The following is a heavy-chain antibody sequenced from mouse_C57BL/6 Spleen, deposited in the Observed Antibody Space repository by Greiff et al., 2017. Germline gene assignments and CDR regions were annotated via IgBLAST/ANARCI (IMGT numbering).Heavy chain of an antibody. CDR1: GFTFSSYA. Sequence: EVKVVESGGGLVKPGGSLKLSCAASGFTFSSYAMSWVRQTPEKRLEWVATISDGGSYTYYPDNVKGRFTISRDNAKNNLYLQMSHLKSEDTAMYYCAREGDENCAYWGQGTLVTVSA. CDR2: ISDGGSYT. D-gene: IGHD4-1*01. V-gene: IGHV5-4*01. CDR3: AREGDENCAY. J-gene: IGHJ3*01.